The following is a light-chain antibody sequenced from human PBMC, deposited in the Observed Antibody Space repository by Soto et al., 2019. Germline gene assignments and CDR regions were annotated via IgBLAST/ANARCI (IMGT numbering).Light chain of an antibody. V-gene: IGLV2-11*01. CDR2: AVS. CDR3: CSYAGNQLYV. CDR1: SSDVGDYNY. Sequence: QSVLTQPRSVSGSPGQSVTISCTGTSSDVGDYNYVSWYQKHPGKAPKLIISAVSKRPPGVPDRFSGSKSGNTASLTISGLQAEDEADYYCCSYAGNQLYVFGTGTKVTVL. J-gene: IGLJ1*01.